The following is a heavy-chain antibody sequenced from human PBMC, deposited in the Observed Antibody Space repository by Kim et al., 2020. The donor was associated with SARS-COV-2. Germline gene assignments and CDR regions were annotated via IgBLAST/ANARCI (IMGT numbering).Heavy chain of an antibody. CDR1: GFNFGDHG. J-gene: IGHJ4*01. CDR2: IWYDGSNK. D-gene: IGHD3-10*01. V-gene: IGHV3-33*01. Sequence: GGSLRLSCAASGFNFGDHGMNWVRQAPGKGLEWLAAIWYDGSNKYYGDSVEGRSTISRDNSKNTLFLQLNSLRADDTAVYYCARKAFGSGASANCFDTWGHGTLVTVSS. CDR3: ARKAFGSGASANCFDT.